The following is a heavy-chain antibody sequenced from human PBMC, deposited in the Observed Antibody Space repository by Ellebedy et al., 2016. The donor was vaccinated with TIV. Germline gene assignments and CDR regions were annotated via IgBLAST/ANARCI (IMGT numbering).Heavy chain of an antibody. V-gene: IGHV3-49*03. CDR2: IRSKAYGGTT. CDR1: GFTFGDYA. J-gene: IGHJ4*02. Sequence: GGSLRLSXTASGFTFGDYAMSWFRQAPGKGLEWVGFIRSKAYGGTTEYAASVKGRFTISRDDSKSIAYLQMNSLKTEDTAVYYCTMEGRMVRGVLPPGYWGQGTLVTVSS. CDR3: TMEGRMVRGVLPPGY. D-gene: IGHD3-10*01.